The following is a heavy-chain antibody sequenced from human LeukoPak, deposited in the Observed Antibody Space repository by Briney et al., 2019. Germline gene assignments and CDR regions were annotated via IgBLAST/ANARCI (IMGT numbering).Heavy chain of an antibody. D-gene: IGHD6-19*01. J-gene: IGHJ4*02. CDR2: ISSSGSTI. CDR3: ARILDSAWGELGY. V-gene: IGHV3-48*03. CDR1: GFIFRSYE. Sequence: GGSLRLSCAASGFIFRSYEMNWVRQAPGKGLEWVSYISSSGSTIYYADSVKGRFTLSRDNAKNSLYLQMNSLRAEDTAVYYCARILDSAWGELGYWGQGTLVTVSS.